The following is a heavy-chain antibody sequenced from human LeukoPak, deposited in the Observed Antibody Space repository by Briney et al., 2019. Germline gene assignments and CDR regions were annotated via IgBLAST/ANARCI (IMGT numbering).Heavy chain of an antibody. J-gene: IGHJ6*02. D-gene: IGHD3-10*01. V-gene: IGHV3-7*01. Sequence: GGSLRLSCAASGFTFSSYWMSWVRQAPGKGLEWVANIKQDGSEKYYVDSVKGRFTIFRDNAKNSLYLQMNSLRAEDTAVYYCAREGITMLRGVTYYYYGMDVWGQGTTVTVTS. CDR1: GFTFSSYW. CDR3: AREGITMLRGVTYYYYGMDV. CDR2: IKQDGSEK.